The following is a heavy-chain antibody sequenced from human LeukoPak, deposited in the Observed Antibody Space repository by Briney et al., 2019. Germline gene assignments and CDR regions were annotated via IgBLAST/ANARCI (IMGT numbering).Heavy chain of an antibody. CDR2: IIGYNGNT. V-gene: IGHV1-18*01. CDR3: ARGSGSGSYYSTTPTFDY. CDR1: VYTFTNYG. J-gene: IGHJ4*02. D-gene: IGHD1-26*01. Sequence: ASLKDSCKAFVYTFTNYGISWVRQAPGEGVEWMVWIIGYNGNTNYAQKLQGRVTMTTDTSTSTAYMELSSLRSEDTAVYYCARGSGSGSYYSTTPTFDYWGQGTLVTVSS.